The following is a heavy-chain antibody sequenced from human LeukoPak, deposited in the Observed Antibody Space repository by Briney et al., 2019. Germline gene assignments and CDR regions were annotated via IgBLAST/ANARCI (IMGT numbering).Heavy chain of an antibody. J-gene: IGHJ4*02. D-gene: IGHD3-22*01. CDR3: AKGSGDITMIVVADTPFDY. CDR2: ISYDGSNK. V-gene: IGHV3-30*18. Sequence: GGSLRLSCAASGFTFSSYGMHWVRQAPGKGLEWVAVISYDGSNKYYADSVKGRFTISRDNSKNTLYLQMNSLRAEDTAVYYCAKGSGDITMIVVADTPFDYWGQGTLVTVSS. CDR1: GFTFSSYG.